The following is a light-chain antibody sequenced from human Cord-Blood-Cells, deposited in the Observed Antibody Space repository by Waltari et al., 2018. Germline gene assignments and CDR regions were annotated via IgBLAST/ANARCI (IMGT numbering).Light chain of an antibody. V-gene: IGLV1-47*01. J-gene: IGLJ3*02. CDR2: RNN. Sequence: QSVLTQPPSASGTPGQRVTLSCSGSRSNIGSNYEYWYQQLPGTAPKLLIYRNNQRPSGVPDRFSGSKSGTSASRAISGLRSEDEADYYCAAWDDSLSGPVFGGGTKLTVL. CDR1: RSNIGSNY. CDR3: AAWDDSLSGPV.